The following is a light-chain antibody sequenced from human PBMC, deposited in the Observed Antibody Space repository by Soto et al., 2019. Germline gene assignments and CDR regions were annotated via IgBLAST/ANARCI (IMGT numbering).Light chain of an antibody. V-gene: IGLV1-47*02. CDR2: NNN. CDR3: APWDDSLSGRV. CDR1: SSNLGSDY. Sequence: QLVLTQPPSASGTPGQRVTISCSGSSSNLGSDYVSWCQQLPGTAPNVLIYNNNQRPSGVPDRFSGSKSGTSASLAISGLRSADEAAYYCAPWDDSLSGRVFGGGTKLTVL. J-gene: IGLJ3*02.